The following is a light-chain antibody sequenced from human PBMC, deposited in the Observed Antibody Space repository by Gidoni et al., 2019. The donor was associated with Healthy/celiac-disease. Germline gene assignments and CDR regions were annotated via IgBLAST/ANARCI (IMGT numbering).Light chain of an antibody. CDR2: AAS. J-gene: IGKJ4*01. CDR1: QGISNY. V-gene: IGKV1-27*01. Sequence: DIQMTQSPSSLSASVGERFTITCRASQGISNYLAWYQQKPGKVPKLLIYAASTLQSGVPSRFSGSVSVTDFTLTISSLQPEDVATYYCQKYNSAPLFGGGTKVEIK. CDR3: QKYNSAPL.